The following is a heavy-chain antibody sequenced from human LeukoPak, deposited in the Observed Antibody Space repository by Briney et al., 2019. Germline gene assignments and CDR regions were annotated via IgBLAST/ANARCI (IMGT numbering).Heavy chain of an antibody. V-gene: IGHV4-59*08. CDR1: GGSISTYY. CDR2: IFHTGTA. J-gene: IGHJ4*02. CDR3: ARTYCGTNGCPFEF. Sequence: PSETLSLTCTVSGGSISTYYWSWIRQPPGKGLECLGFIFHTGTANYNPSLNGRVTISVDTSKNQFSLNLSSVTAADTAVYYCARTYCGTNGCPFEFWGQGTLVTVSS. D-gene: IGHD2-21*01.